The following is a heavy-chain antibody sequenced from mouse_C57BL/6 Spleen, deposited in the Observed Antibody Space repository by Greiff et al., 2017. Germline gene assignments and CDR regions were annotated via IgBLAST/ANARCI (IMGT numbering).Heavy chain of an antibody. D-gene: IGHD1-1*01. CDR1: GFTFSDYY. CDR3: ARHRSSYWYFDV. V-gene: IGHV5-12*01. J-gene: IGHJ1*03. CDR2: ISNGGGST. Sequence: EVQVVESGGGLVQPGGSLKLSCAASGFTFSDYYMYWVRQTPEKRLEWVAYISNGGGSTYYPDTVKGRFTISRDNAKNTLYLQMSRLKSEDTAMYYCARHRSSYWYFDVWGTGTTVTVSS.